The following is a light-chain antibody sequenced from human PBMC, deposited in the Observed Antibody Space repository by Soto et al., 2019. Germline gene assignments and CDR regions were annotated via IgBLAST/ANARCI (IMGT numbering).Light chain of an antibody. Sequence: AIQLTQSPSSLSASVGDRVPITCRARQGISSALAWYQQKPGKAPKLLIYDASSLESGVSSRFSAGGSGTDFTLTISSLPPQDFATYYCQQFNSYPPALTFGGGTKVEIK. CDR2: DAS. J-gene: IGKJ4*01. CDR1: QGISSA. CDR3: QQFNSYPPALT. V-gene: IGKV1-13*02.